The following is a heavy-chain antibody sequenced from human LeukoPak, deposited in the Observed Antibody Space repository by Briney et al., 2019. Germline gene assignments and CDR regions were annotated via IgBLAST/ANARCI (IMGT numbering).Heavy chain of an antibody. CDR3: ARDSGSYYFDY. Sequence: ASVKVSCKASGYTFSSDGISWVRQAPGQGLEWMGWISSHNGNTKYAEKLQGRVTMTTDTSTSTAYMELRSLRSDDTAVYYCARDSGSYYFDYWGQGTLVTVSS. J-gene: IGHJ4*02. V-gene: IGHV1-18*01. CDR2: ISSHNGNT. D-gene: IGHD1-26*01. CDR1: GYTFSSDG.